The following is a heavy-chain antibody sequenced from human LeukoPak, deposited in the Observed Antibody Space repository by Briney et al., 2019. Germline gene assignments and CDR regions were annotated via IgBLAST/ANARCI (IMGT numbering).Heavy chain of an antibody. CDR3: AGTYQDANWFDP. Sequence: GGPLRLSCAASGFTVSSNYMTWVRQAPGKGLEWVSVIYSGGSTYYADSVKGRFTISRDNSKNTLYLQMNSLRAEDTAVYYCAGTYQDANWFDPWGQGTLVTVSS. CDR2: IYSGGST. CDR1: GFTVSSNY. J-gene: IGHJ5*02. V-gene: IGHV3-66*02.